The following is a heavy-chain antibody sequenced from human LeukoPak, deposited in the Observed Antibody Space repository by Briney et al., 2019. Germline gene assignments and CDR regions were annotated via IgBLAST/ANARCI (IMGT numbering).Heavy chain of an antibody. V-gene: IGHV3-7*01. Sequence: GGSLRLSCAASGFTFISYWMSWVRQAPGKGLEWVANIKQDGSEKYYVDSVKGRFTISRDNAKNSLYLQMNSLRAEDTAVYYCARDITIFGVVIDYYYYYMDVWGKGTTVTVSS. CDR1: GFTFISYW. J-gene: IGHJ6*03. CDR2: IKQDGSEK. D-gene: IGHD3-3*01. CDR3: ARDITIFGVVIDYYYYYMDV.